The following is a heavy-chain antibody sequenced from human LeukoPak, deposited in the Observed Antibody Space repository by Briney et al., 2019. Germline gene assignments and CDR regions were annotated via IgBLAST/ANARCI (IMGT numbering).Heavy chain of an antibody. V-gene: IGHV3-23*01. CDR1: GFTFSNYA. CDR2: ISGSGGST. Sequence: GGSLRLSCAASGFTFSNYAMSWVRQAPGKGLEWVSAISGSGGSTYYADSVKGRFTISRDNSKNTLYLQMNSLRAEDTAVYYCAKELRYCSGGSCPEMDVWGQGTTVTVSS. J-gene: IGHJ6*02. CDR3: AKELRYCSGGSCPEMDV. D-gene: IGHD2-15*01.